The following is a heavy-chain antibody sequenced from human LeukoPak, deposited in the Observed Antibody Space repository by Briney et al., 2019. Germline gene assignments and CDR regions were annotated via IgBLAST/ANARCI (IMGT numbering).Heavy chain of an antibody. D-gene: IGHD3-10*01. CDR1: GGSISSGSYY. CDR2: IYYSGNT. Sequence: MPSQTLSLTCTVSGGSISSGSYYWSWIRQPAGKGLEWIGYIYYSGNTKYNPSLKSRITMAVDTSKNQVSLKLTSVTAADTAIYYCAREVHYYGSGTYFFWFDPWGQGTLVTVSS. J-gene: IGHJ5*02. V-gene: IGHV4-61*10. CDR3: AREVHYYGSGTYFFWFDP.